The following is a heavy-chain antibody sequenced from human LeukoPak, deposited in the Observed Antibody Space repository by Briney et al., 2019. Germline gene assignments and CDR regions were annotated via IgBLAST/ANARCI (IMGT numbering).Heavy chain of an antibody. CDR2: IWYDGSNK. Sequence: GGSLRLSCAASGFTSSSYWMHWVRQAPGKGLEWVAVIWYDGSNKYYADSVKGRFTISRDNSKNTLYLQMNSLRAEDTAAYYCARDLERDGDNPALGYWGQGTLVTVSS. CDR3: ARDLERDGDNPALGY. J-gene: IGHJ4*02. V-gene: IGHV3-33*08. D-gene: IGHD5-24*01. CDR1: GFTSSSYW.